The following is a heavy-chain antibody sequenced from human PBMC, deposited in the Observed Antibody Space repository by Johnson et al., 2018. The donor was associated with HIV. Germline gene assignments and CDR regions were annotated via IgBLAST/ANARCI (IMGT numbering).Heavy chain of an antibody. CDR3: AKALARGGNSGPAFDI. CDR1: GFTFSSYG. J-gene: IGHJ3*02. Sequence: QVQLVESGGGVVQPGRSLRLSCAASGFTFSSYGMHWVRQAPGKGLEWVAVIWYDGSNKYYADSVKGRFTISRDNSKNTLYLQMNSLRAGDTAVYYCAKALARGGNSGPAFDIWGQVTMVTVSS. V-gene: IGHV3-33*06. D-gene: IGHD4-23*01. CDR2: IWYDGSNK.